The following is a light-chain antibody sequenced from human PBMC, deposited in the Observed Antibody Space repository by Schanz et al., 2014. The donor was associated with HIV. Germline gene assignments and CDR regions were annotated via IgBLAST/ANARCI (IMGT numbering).Light chain of an antibody. V-gene: IGLV1-44*01. CDR2: SND. J-gene: IGLJ3*02. Sequence: QSVLAQPPSVSGAPGQRVTISCSGSSSNIGSNTVHWYQQLPGTAPKLLIYSNDRRPSGVPDRFSGSKSGTSASLAISGLQSEDEAGYYCATWDDSLNGLVLFGGGTKVTVL. CDR3: ATWDDSLNGLVL. CDR1: SSNIGSNT.